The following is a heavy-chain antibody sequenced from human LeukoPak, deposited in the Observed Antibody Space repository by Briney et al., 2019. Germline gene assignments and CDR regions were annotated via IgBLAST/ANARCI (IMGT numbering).Heavy chain of an antibody. J-gene: IGHJ4*02. CDR2: NFTSGST. Sequence: PSETLSLTCTVSVGSISRYYWSWIGQAAGQGREWIGRNFTSGSTNYNPSLKSRVTMSVDTSKNQFSLKLSSVTAADTAAYCCARDMARKYYFDYWGQGTLVTVSS. CDR3: ARDMARKYYFDY. CDR1: VGSISRYY. D-gene: IGHD3-10*01. V-gene: IGHV4-4*07.